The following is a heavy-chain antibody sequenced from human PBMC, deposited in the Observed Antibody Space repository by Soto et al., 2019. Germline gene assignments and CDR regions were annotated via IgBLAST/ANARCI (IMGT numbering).Heavy chain of an antibody. CDR3: ASSSGSYSPYFYYYYMDV. V-gene: IGHV4-59*08. D-gene: IGHD3-10*01. J-gene: IGHJ6*03. CDR1: GGSISSYY. CDR2: IYYSGST. Sequence: SETLSLTCTVSGGSISSYYWSWIRQPPGKGLEWIGNIYYSGSTNYNPSLKSRVTISVDTSQNQFSLKLSSVTAADTAVYYCASSSGSYSPYFYYYYMDVWGKGTTVTVS.